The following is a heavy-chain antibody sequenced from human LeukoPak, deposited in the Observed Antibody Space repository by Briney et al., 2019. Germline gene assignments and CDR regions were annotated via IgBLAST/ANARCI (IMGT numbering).Heavy chain of an antibody. V-gene: IGHV3-23*01. Sequence: GGSLRLSCAASGFTFSSYAMSWVRQAPGKGLEWVSAISGSVNSTNYADSVKGRFTISRDNSKNTLYLQMNSLRAEDTALYYCAKDGFRGDCIGGSCYPFDPWGQGTLVTVSS. D-gene: IGHD2-15*01. CDR3: AKDGFRGDCIGGSCYPFDP. J-gene: IGHJ5*02. CDR1: GFTFSSYA. CDR2: ISGSVNST.